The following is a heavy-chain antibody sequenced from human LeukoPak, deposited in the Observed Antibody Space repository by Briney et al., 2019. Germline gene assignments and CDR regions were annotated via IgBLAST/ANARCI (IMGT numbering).Heavy chain of an antibody. J-gene: IGHJ4*02. CDR3: ARGRDILTGCLDY. CDR2: ISYDGSNK. V-gene: IGHV3-30-3*01. Sequence: GGSLRLSCAASGFTFSSYAMHWVRQAPGKGLEWVAVISYDGSNKYYADSVKGRFTISRDNSKNTLYLQMNSLRAEDTAVYYCARGRDILTGCLDYWGQGTLVTVSS. CDR1: GFTFSSYA. D-gene: IGHD3-9*01.